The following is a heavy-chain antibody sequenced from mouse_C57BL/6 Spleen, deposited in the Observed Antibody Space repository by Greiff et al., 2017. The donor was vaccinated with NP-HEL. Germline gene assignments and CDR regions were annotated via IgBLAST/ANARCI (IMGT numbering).Heavy chain of an antibody. CDR2: IDPSDSYT. D-gene: IGHD1-1*01. CDR3: ARGVVATNYYAMDY. V-gene: IGHV1-59*01. CDR1: GYTFTSYW. Sequence: QVQLQQPGAVLVRPGTSVKLSCKASGYTFTSYWMHWVKQRPGQGLEWIGVIDPSDSYTNYNQKFKGKATLTVDTSSSTAYMQLSSLTSEDSAVYYCARGVVATNYYAMDYWGQGTSVTVSS. J-gene: IGHJ4*01.